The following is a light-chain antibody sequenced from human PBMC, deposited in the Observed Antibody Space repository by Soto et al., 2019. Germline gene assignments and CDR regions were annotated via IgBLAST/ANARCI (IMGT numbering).Light chain of an antibody. V-gene: IGLV1-44*01. Sequence: QSVLTQPPSASGTPGQRVTNSCSGSSSNIGSNTVNWYQQLPGTAPKLLIYSNNQLPSGVPDRFSGSKSGTSASLAISGLQSEYEADYYCAAWDDSLNGNYVFGTGTKLTVL. CDR2: SNN. CDR1: SSNIGSNT. J-gene: IGLJ1*01. CDR3: AAWDDSLNGNYV.